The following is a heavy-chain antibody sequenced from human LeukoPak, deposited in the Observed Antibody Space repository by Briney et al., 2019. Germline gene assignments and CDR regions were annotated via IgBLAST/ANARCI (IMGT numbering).Heavy chain of an antibody. CDR3: AKVAAAAQEREYFQH. D-gene: IGHD6-13*01. CDR2: ISWNSGSI. J-gene: IGHJ1*01. V-gene: IGHV3-9*01. CDR1: GFTFDDYT. Sequence: PGGSLRLSCAASGFTFDDYTMHWVRQAPGKGLEWVSGISWNSGSIGYADSVKGRFTISRDNAKNSLYLQMNGLRAEDTALYYCAKVAAAAQEREYFQHWGQGTLVTVSS.